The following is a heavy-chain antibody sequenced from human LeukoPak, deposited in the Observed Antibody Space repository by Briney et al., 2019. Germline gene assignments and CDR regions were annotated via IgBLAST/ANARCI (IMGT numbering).Heavy chain of an antibody. V-gene: IGHV3-21*01. J-gene: IGHJ4*02. CDR1: GFTFSSYY. CDR2: ISSTSIYI. CDR3: ASTWNYLYFDY. D-gene: IGHD1-7*01. Sequence: GGSLRLSCAASGFTFSSYYWMHWVRQAPGKGLEWVSSISSTSIYIYYADSVKGRFTISRDDAQNSLYLQMNSLRAEDTAVYYCASTWNYLYFDYWGQGTLVTVSS.